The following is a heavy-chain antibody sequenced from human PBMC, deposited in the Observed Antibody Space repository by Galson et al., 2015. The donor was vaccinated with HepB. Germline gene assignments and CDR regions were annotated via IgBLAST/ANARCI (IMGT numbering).Heavy chain of an antibody. CDR2: ISSNGGST. CDR3: ARAAVDYYGSGSYYQLYYYYYGMDV. CDR1: GFTFSSYA. D-gene: IGHD3-10*01. J-gene: IGHJ6*02. Sequence: SLRLSCAASGFTFSSYAMHWVRRAPGKGLEYVSAISSNGGSTYYANSVKGRFTISRDNSKNTLYLQMGSLRAEDMAVYYYARAAVDYYGSGSYYQLYYYYYGMDVWGQGTTVTVSS. V-gene: IGHV3-64*01.